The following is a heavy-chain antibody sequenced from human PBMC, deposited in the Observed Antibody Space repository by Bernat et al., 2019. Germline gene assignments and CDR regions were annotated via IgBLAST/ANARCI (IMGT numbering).Heavy chain of an antibody. CDR3: ARGTSTSAPYMDV. Sequence: VQLVESGGGLVQPGGSLRLSCAASGFTFSSYWMSWVRQAPGKGLEWVSYISSSSSYTNYADSVKGRFTISRDNAKNSLYLQMNSLRAEDTAVYYCARGTSTSAPYMDVWGKGTTVTVSS. V-gene: IGHV3-11*05. J-gene: IGHJ6*03. CDR2: ISSSSSYT. CDR1: GFTFSSYW.